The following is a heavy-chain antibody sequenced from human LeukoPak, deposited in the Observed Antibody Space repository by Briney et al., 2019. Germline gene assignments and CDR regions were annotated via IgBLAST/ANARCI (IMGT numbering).Heavy chain of an antibody. V-gene: IGHV1-69*13. CDR3: ARDYSIVVVPAAMNDWFDP. CDR2: IIPIFGTA. Sequence: AASVKVSCKASGGTFSSYATSWVRQAPGQGLEWMGGIIPIFGTASYAQKFQGRVTITADESTSTAYMELSSLRSEDTAVYYCARDYSIVVVPAAMNDWFDPWGQGTLVTVTS. J-gene: IGHJ5*02. D-gene: IGHD2-2*01. CDR1: GGTFSSYA.